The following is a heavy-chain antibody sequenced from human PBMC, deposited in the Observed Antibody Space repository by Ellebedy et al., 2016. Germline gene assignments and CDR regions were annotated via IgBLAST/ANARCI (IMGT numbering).Heavy chain of an antibody. D-gene: IGHD6-6*01. Sequence: GSLRLSXTVSGGSVDTYYWTWIRQSPGKGLEWIGYVFYGGSTKYNPSLRSRVTISLDTSKNRFSLKVTSVAAADTAVYYCARDVSLYSSSPSFDSWGQGTLVTVSS. CDR3: ARDVSLYSSSPSFDS. CDR1: GGSVDTYY. CDR2: VFYGGST. J-gene: IGHJ4*02. V-gene: IGHV4-59*02.